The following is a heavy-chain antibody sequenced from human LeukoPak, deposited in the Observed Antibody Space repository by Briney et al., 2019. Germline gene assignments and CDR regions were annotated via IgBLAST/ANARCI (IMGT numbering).Heavy chain of an antibody. V-gene: IGHV3-30*02. D-gene: IGHD3-10*01. J-gene: IGHJ3*02. Sequence: PGGSLRLSCAASGFTFSSYGMHWVRQAPGKGLEWVAFIRYDGSKKYYADSVKGRFTISRDNSKNTLYLQMNSLRAEDTAVYYFAKVPGVLISTRGAFDIWGQGTMVTVSS. CDR1: GFTFSSYG. CDR3: AKVPGVLISTRGAFDI. CDR2: IRYDGSKK.